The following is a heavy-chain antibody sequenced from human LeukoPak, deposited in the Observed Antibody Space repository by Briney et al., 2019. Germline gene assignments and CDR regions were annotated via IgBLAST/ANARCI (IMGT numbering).Heavy chain of an antibody. CDR2: ITGSGGDT. J-gene: IGHJ6*02. CDR1: GFTFSTYA. CDR3: AKEGSSGWSHGMDV. Sequence: GGFLRLSCAASGFTFSTYAMNWVRQAPGKGLEWRSAITGSGGDTYYAGSVKGRFTISRDNSKNTLYLQMNSLRAEDTAVYYCAKEGSSGWSHGMDVWGQGTTVTVSS. V-gene: IGHV3-23*01. D-gene: IGHD6-19*01.